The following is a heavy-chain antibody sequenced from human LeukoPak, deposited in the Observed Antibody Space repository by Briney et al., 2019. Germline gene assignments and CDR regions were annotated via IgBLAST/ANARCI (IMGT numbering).Heavy chain of an antibody. CDR3: ASSTVTTRYPHVYNDY. CDR1: SGSFSGYY. CDR2: IYYSGST. V-gene: IGHV4-31*11. J-gene: IGHJ4*02. Sequence: SETLSLTCAVYSGSFSGYYWSWIRQHPGKGLEWIGYIYYSGSTYYNPSLKSRVTISVDTSKNQFSLKLSSVTAADTAVYYCASSTVTTRYPHVYNDYWGQGTLVTVSS. D-gene: IGHD4-17*01.